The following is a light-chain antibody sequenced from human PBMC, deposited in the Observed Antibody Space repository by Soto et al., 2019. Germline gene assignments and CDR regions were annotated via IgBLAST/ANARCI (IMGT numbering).Light chain of an antibody. Sequence: ETVMTQSPATLSVSPGDRVTLSCRASQTVHTNLAWFQQKPGQAPKLLIYGASNRDTGVPARFTGSGSGTEFTLTISSLQSEDFAVYFCQQYNNWPPWTFGQGTKVDIK. J-gene: IGKJ1*01. CDR3: QQYNNWPPWT. CDR1: QTVHTN. V-gene: IGKV3-15*01. CDR2: GAS.